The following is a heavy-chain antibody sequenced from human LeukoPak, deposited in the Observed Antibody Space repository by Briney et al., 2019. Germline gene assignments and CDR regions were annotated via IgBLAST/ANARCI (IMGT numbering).Heavy chain of an antibody. CDR2: ISSSSSYI. J-gene: IGHJ4*02. CDR1: GFTFSSYS. CDR3: ARDRYYDSSGQLDY. D-gene: IGHD3-22*01. Sequence: GGSLRLFCAACGFTFSSYSMNWVRQAPGKGLEWVSSISSSSSYIYYADSVKGRFTISRDNAKNSLYLQMNSLRAEDTAVYYCARDRYYDSSGQLDYWGQGTLVTVSS. V-gene: IGHV3-21*01.